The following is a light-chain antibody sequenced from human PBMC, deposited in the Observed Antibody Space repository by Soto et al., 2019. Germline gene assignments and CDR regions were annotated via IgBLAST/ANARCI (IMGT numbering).Light chain of an antibody. Sequence: DIPMTQSPSSLSASVGDRVTITCRASQDISSYLNWYQQKAGKAPSLLIFSASTLESGAPSRVSGSGSGTDFTLTITSLQPEDFATYYCQQTSRAPYTFGQGTNL. CDR2: SAS. CDR1: QDISSY. CDR3: QQTSRAPYT. J-gene: IGKJ2*01. V-gene: IGKV1-39*01.